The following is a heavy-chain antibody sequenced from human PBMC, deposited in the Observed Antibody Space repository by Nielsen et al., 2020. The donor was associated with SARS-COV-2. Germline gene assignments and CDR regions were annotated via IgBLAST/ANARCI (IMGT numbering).Heavy chain of an antibody. Sequence: WVRQAPGQRLEWIGWIVVGSGNTNYAQKFQGRVTMTRDTSTSTVYMELSSLRSEDTAVYYCAREGIVVVPAAIPDLFYYYGMDVWGQGTTVTVSS. CDR3: AREGIVVVPAAIPDLFYYYGMDV. J-gene: IGHJ6*02. V-gene: IGHV1-58*01. D-gene: IGHD2-2*01. CDR2: IVVGSGNT.